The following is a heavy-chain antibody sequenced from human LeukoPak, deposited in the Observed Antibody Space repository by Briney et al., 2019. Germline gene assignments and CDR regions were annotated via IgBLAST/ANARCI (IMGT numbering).Heavy chain of an antibody. J-gene: IGHJ6*03. Sequence: GESLKISCKGSGYSFTSYWIGWVRQMPGKGLEWMGIIYPGDSHTTYSPSFQGQVTISADKSISTAYLQWSSLEVSDTAIYYCASRSGGSYYYYMDVWGKGTTVIVSS. V-gene: IGHV5-51*01. D-gene: IGHD2-15*01. CDR1: GYSFTSYW. CDR2: IYPGDSHT. CDR3: ASRSGGSYYYYMDV.